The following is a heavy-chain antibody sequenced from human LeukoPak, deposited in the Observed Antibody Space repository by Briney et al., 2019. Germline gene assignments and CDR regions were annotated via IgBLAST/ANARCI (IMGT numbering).Heavy chain of an antibody. CDR3: ARGPTIFWY. J-gene: IGHJ4*02. CDR1: GGSFSGYY. Sequence: SETLSLTCADYGGSFSGYYWSWIRQPPGKGLEWIGEINHSGSTNYNPSLKSRVTISVDTSKNQFSLKLSSVTAADTAVYYCARGPTIFWYWGQGTLVTVSS. V-gene: IGHV4-34*01. CDR2: INHSGST. D-gene: IGHD3-9*01.